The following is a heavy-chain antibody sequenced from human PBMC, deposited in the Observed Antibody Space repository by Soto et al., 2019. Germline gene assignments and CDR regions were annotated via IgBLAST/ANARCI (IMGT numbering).Heavy chain of an antibody. CDR2: FNPGGST. D-gene: IGHD3-10*01. V-gene: IGHV4-34*01. J-gene: IGHJ5*02. CDR1: GGPFSGFF. CDR3: ARSAASFGGASDLGA. Sequence: QVQVQQWGAGLLKPSETLSLTCGVHGGPFSGFFWSWIRQSPGKGLEWIGEFNPGGSTNYNPSLKSRLTISADRSTSQVSLRLTSVTAADAAVYFCARSAASFGGASDLGAWGQGTLVTVSS.